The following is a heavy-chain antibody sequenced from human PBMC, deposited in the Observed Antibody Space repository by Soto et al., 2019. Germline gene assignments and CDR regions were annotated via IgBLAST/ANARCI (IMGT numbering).Heavy chain of an antibody. CDR3: TTFYDILTGYSPLYYYGMDV. V-gene: IGHV3-73*01. D-gene: IGHD3-9*01. CDR2: IRSKANSYAT. Sequence: GGSLRLSCAASGFTFSGSAMHWVRQASGKGLEWVGRIRSKANSYATAYAASVKGGFTISRDDSKNTAYLQMNSLKTEDTAVYYCTTFYDILTGYSPLYYYGMDVWGQGTTVTVSS. J-gene: IGHJ6*02. CDR1: GFTFSGSA.